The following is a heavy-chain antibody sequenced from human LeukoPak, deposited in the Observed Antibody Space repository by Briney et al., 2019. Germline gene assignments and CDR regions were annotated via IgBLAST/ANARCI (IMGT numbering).Heavy chain of an antibody. CDR2: IYWDDDK. CDR1: GFSLSTSGVG. D-gene: IGHD4-17*01. V-gene: IGHV2-5*02. J-gene: IGHJ4*02. CDR3: AHSLTTTVTTNPYYFDY. Sequence: SGPTLVNPTQTLTLTCTFSGFSLSTSGVGVGWIRQPPGKALEWLALIYWDDDKRYSPSLKSRLTITKDTSKNQVVLTMTNMDPVDTATYYCAHSLTTTVTTNPYYFDYWGQGTLVTVS.